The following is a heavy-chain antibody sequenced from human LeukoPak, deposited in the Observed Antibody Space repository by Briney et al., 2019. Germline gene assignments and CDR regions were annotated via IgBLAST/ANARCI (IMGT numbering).Heavy chain of an antibody. CDR1: GFTFCIYP. Sequence: TGGPLRLSCAASGFTFCIYPIHWAPPTPDAGGEWVGDISYLGNNKYYADSVKRRFTISRDNSKNTLYLQMNSLRAEDTAVYYCARERERYYGDYSRAFDIWGQGTMVTVSS. CDR3: ARERERYYGDYSRAFDI. V-gene: IGHV3-30-3*01. CDR2: ISYLGNNK. D-gene: IGHD4-17*01. J-gene: IGHJ3*02.